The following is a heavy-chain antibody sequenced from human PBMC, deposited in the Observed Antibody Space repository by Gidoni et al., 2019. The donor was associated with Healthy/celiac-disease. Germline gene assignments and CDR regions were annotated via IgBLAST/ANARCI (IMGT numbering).Heavy chain of an antibody. CDR2: IYNSGST. V-gene: IGHV4-38-2*01. D-gene: IGHD6-13*01. J-gene: IGHJ4*02. Sequence: QVQLQESGPGLVKPSASLSLTCAVSGYSISSGYYWGWIRQPPGKGLGWIGSIYNSGSTYYNPSLKGRGTISVGTSKNQFSLKLSSVTAADTAVYYCARESPAAAGDFDYWGQGTLVTVSS. CDR3: ARESPAAAGDFDY. CDR1: GYSISSGYY.